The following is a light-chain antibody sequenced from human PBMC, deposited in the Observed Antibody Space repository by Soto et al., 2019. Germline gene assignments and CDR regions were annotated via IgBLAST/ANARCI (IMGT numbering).Light chain of an antibody. CDR1: QSVSSSY. CDR2: GAS. Sequence: EIVLTQSPGTLSLSPGERATLSCRASQSVSSSYLAWYQQKPGQAPRLLIYGASSRATGIPDRFSGSGCGTDFTLTISILEPEDFAVYYCQQYGSSPRTFGQGTKVEIK. J-gene: IGKJ1*01. CDR3: QQYGSSPRT. V-gene: IGKV3-20*01.